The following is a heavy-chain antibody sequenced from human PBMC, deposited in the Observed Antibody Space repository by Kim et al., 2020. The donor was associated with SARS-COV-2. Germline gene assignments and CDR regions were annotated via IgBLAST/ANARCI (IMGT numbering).Heavy chain of an antibody. V-gene: IGHV3-53*01. J-gene: IGHJ4*02. Sequence: ADSVKGRFTISSDNSENTLYLQMNSLRAEDTAVYYCARERGYSGYDGFDYWGQGTLVTVSS. D-gene: IGHD5-12*01. CDR3: ARERGYSGYDGFDY.